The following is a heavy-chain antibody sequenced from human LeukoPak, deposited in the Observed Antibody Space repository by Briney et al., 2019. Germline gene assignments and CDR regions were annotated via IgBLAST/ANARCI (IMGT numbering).Heavy chain of an antibody. D-gene: IGHD6-19*01. V-gene: IGHV4-34*01. J-gene: IGHJ4*02. Sequence: SETLSLTCAVYGGSFSGYYWSWIRQPPGKGLEWIGEINYSGSTNYNPSLKSRVTISVDTSKNQFSLKLSSVTAADTAVYYCARKGYSSGFDYWGQGTLVTVSS. CDR2: INYSGST. CDR1: GGSFSGYY. CDR3: ARKGYSSGFDY.